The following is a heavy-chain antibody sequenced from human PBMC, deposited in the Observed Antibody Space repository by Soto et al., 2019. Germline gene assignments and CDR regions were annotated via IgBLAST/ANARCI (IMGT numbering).Heavy chain of an antibody. CDR2: IDWDDDK. J-gene: IGHJ4*02. Sequence: SCPTLVNPTQTLTLTCTFSGFSLSTSGMCVSWIRQPPGKALEWLALIDWDDDKYYSTSLKTRLTISKDTSKNQVVLTMTNMDPVDTATYYCARIPHYYDSSGYPDYWGQGTLVTSPQ. V-gene: IGHV2-70*01. CDR3: ARIPHYYDSSGYPDY. D-gene: IGHD3-22*01. CDR1: GFSLSTSGMC.